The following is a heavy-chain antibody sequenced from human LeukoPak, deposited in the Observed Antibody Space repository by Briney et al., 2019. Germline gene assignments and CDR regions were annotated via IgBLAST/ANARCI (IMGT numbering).Heavy chain of an antibody. CDR1: GYTFSNYT. Sequence: ASLRVSCKASGYTFSNYTINWVRHAPGQRLEWIGWISRDSGNAGYAQRVQGRVTLTTDTSTSTAYMELRSLRSDDTAVYYCARVTYVRPYQLDYWGQGTLVSISS. V-gene: IGHV1-18*01. CDR3: ARVTYVRPYQLDY. CDR2: ISRDSGNA. D-gene: IGHD2-2*01. J-gene: IGHJ4*02.